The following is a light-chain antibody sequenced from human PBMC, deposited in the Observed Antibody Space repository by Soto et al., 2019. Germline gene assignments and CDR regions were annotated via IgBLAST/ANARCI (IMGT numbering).Light chain of an antibody. J-gene: IGLJ3*02. Sequence: QLVLTQSSSASASLGSSVNLTCTLSSGHSTYIIAWHQQQPGQAPRYLMKLEGSGTYNKGSGVPDRFSGSSSGADRYLAISNLQSEDEADYYCETWDSNTRNGVFGGGTKLTVL. V-gene: IGLV4-60*03. CDR1: SGHSTYI. CDR2: LEGSGTY. CDR3: ETWDSNTRNGV.